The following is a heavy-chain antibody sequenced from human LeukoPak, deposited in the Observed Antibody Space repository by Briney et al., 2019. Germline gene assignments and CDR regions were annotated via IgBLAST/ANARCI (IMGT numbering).Heavy chain of an antibody. CDR3: ASIGSYGGRGEYYFDY. CDR2: MNPNSGNT. Sequence: VASVKVSCKASGYTFISYGINWVRQATGQGLEWMGWMNPNSGNTGYAQKFQGRVTMTRNTSISTAYMELSSLRSEDTAVYYCASIGSYGGRGEYYFDYWGQGTLVTVSS. V-gene: IGHV1-8*02. D-gene: IGHD1-26*01. CDR1: GYTFISYG. J-gene: IGHJ4*02.